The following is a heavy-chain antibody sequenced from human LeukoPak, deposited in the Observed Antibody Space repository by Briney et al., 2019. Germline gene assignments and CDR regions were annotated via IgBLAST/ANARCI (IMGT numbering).Heavy chain of an antibody. Sequence: GGSLRLSCAASGFTFSTYAMTWVRQAPGKGLEWVSAISGSGVSTYYPDSVKGRFTISRDNSKNTLYLQMNSLRAEDTAVYYCAKDGGLIVEAHPFDYWGQGTLVTVSS. V-gene: IGHV3-23*01. CDR2: ISGSGVST. D-gene: IGHD1-26*01. CDR3: AKDGGLIVEAHPFDY. CDR1: GFTFSTYA. J-gene: IGHJ4*02.